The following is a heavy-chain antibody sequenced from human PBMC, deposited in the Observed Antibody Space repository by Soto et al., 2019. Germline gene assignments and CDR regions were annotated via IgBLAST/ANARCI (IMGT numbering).Heavy chain of an antibody. V-gene: IGHV1-2*02. Sequence: GASVKVFCKASGYTFTSYGISWVRQAPGQGLEWMGWINPKSGGTMYPQKFQGRVTMTWDTSISTAYMALTRLRSDDTAVYYCARDLAKGGGSAGFDYWGQGTLVTVSS. J-gene: IGHJ4*02. CDR1: GYTFTSYG. CDR3: ARDLAKGGGSAGFDY. CDR2: INPKSGGT. D-gene: IGHD1-26*01.